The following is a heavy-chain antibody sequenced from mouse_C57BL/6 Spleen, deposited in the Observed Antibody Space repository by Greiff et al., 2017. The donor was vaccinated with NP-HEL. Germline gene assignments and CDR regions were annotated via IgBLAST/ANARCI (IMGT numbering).Heavy chain of an antibody. V-gene: IGHV1-59*01. D-gene: IGHD2-5*01. CDR1: GYTFTSYW. J-gene: IGHJ3*01. CDR3: AREGYYSNYTWFAY. CDR2: IDPSDSYT. Sequence: VQLQQPGAELVRPGTSVKLSCKASGYTFTSYWMHWVKQRPGQGLEWIGVIDPSDSYTNYNQKFKGKATLTVDTSSSTAYMQLSSLTSEDSAVYYCAREGYYSNYTWFAYWGQGTLVTVSA.